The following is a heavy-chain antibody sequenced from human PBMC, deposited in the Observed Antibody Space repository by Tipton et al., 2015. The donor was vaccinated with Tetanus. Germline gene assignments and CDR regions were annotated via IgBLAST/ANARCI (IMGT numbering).Heavy chain of an antibody. CDR3: ARHLYGYWFDP. CDR2: IYFEGST. J-gene: IGHJ5*02. D-gene: IGHD3-10*01. Sequence: TLSLTCTDSGGSISDKKYYWGWIRQTPGKGLEWIASIYFEGSTYYSPSLKSRVTIAVDTAQNLFSLRLSSVTAADTAVYYCARHLYGYWFDPWGQGALVTVSS. CDR1: GGSISDKKYY. V-gene: IGHV4-39*01.